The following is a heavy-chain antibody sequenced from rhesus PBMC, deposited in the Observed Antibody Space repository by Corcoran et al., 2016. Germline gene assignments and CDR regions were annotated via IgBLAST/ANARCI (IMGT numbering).Heavy chain of an antibody. CDR1: GGSISSSY. V-gene: IGHV4-169*02. Sequence: QLQLQESGPGLVKPSETLSVTCAVSGGSISSSYWSWIRQAPGKGLVWIGYYYGSGSSTNYNPALTSRVTLSVDTSKNQLSRKLSAVTTADTAVYYCARDGGYYGLDSWGQGVVVTVSS. CDR3: ARDGGYYGLDS. CDR2: YYGSGSST. J-gene: IGHJ6*01. D-gene: IGHD3-34*01.